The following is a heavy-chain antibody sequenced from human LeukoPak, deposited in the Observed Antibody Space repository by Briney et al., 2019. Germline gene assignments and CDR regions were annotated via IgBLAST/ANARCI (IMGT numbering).Heavy chain of an antibody. CDR3: ARVGSSSWSAEYFQH. Sequence: ASVKVSCKASGYTFTGYYMHWLRQAPGQGLEWMGWINPNSGGTNYAQKFQGRVTMTRDTSISTAYMELSRLRSDDTAVYYCARVGSSSWSAEYFQHWGQGTLVTVSS. V-gene: IGHV1-2*02. CDR2: INPNSGGT. CDR1: GYTFTGYY. D-gene: IGHD6-13*01. J-gene: IGHJ1*01.